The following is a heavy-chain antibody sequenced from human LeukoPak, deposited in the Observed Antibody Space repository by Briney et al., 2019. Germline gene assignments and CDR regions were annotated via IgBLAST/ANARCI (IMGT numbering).Heavy chain of an antibody. CDR2: INHSGST. D-gene: IGHD6-6*01. CDR3: AGRSRIAAPNQ. V-gene: IGHV4-34*01. Sequence: SETLSLTCAVSGGSFSGYYWSWIRQPPGKGLEWIGEINHSGSTNYNPSLTSRVTISVETSKNRFALKLSSVTAEDMGVYYSAGRSRIAAPNQWGEGTLVTVSS. CDR1: GGSFSGYY. J-gene: IGHJ4*02.